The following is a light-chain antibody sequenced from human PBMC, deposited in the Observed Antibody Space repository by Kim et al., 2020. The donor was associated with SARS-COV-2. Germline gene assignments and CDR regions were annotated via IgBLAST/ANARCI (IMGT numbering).Light chain of an antibody. Sequence: QRVTISCTGSSSNIGTGYDVHWYQQLPGTAPKLLIYANTNRASGVPDRFSASKSGTSASLAITGLQAEDEADYYCQTYDGSLSGSIFGGGTQLTVL. J-gene: IGLJ2*01. CDR2: ANT. V-gene: IGLV1-40*01. CDR3: QTYDGSLSGSI. CDR1: SSNIGTGYD.